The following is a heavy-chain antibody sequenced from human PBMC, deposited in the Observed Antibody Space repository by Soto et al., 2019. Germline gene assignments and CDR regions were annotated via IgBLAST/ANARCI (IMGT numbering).Heavy chain of an antibody. D-gene: IGHD2-21*02. CDR3: AKSNYGGDDYFQYGLDV. J-gene: IGHJ6*02. Sequence: ASVKVSCKASGYTFTGYYVHWVRQAPGQGLEWMGWINPNSGDTYLAQRFQGRVTMNRDTSIGTAYMELRGLTSDDTAVYYCAKSNYGGDDYFQYGLDVWGQGTTVTVSS. V-gene: IGHV1-2*02. CDR2: INPNSGDT. CDR1: GYTFTGYY.